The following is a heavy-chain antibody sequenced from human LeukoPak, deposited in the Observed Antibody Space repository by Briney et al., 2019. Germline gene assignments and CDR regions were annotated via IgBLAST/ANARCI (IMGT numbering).Heavy chain of an antibody. Sequence: PGESLRLSCAASGFTFSSYWMHWVRQAPGKGLVWVSRINTDGSSTSYADSVKGRFTISRDNAKNTLYLQMNSLRAEDTAVYYCAREQDYYYYMDVWGKGTTVTVSS. CDR3: AREQDYYYYMDV. CDR2: INTDGSST. J-gene: IGHJ6*03. CDR1: GFTFSSYW. V-gene: IGHV3-74*01.